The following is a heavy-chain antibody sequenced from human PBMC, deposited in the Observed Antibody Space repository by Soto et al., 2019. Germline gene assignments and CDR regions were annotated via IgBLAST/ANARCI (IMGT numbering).Heavy chain of an antibody. CDR1: GGTFSSYA. CDR2: IIPIFGTA. Sequence: QVQLVQSGAEVKKPGSSVKVSCKASGGTFSSYAISWVRQAPGQGLEWMGGIIPIFGTANYAQKFQGRVTITADESTNKAYMELSSLRSEDTAVYYCARVAGYSGSWTPYYYYGMDVWGQGTTGTVSS. J-gene: IGHJ6*02. D-gene: IGHD6-13*01. CDR3: ARVAGYSGSWTPYYYYGMDV. V-gene: IGHV1-69*12.